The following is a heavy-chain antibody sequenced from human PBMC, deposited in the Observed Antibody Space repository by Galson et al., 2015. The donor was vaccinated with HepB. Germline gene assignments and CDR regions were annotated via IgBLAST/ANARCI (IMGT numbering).Heavy chain of an antibody. CDR3: AGGYSFSWFSGLGY. Sequence: SLRLSCAASQFIVSRDYMSWVRQAPGKGLEWVSVIYSGGNTYYADSVKGRFTISRDNSKNTLYLQMNNLRAEDTAVYYCAGGYSFSWFSGLGYWGQGTLVTVSS. D-gene: IGHD1-26*01. CDR2: IYSGGNT. J-gene: IGHJ4*02. V-gene: IGHV3-53*01. CDR1: QFIVSRDY.